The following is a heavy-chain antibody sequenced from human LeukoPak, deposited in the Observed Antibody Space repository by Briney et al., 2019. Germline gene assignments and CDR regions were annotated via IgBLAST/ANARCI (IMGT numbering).Heavy chain of an antibody. CDR2: MNPNSGNT. CDR3: ARESELITGTKDY. V-gene: IGHV1-8*02. Sequence: ASVKVSCKASGHTFTSYDINWVRQATGQGLEWMGWMNPNSGNTAYAQKFQGRVTMTTDTSTSTAYMELRSLRSGDTAVYYCARESELITGTKDYWGQGTLVTVSS. CDR1: GHTFTSYD. D-gene: IGHD1-7*01. J-gene: IGHJ4*02.